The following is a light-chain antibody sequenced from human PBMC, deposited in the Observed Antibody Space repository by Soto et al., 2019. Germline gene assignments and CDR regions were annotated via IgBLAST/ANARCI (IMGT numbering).Light chain of an antibody. CDR3: QKYHSAPFT. Sequence: DIPMTQSPSSLSASVGDRVTITCRASQGISNYLAWYQQKPGKVPKLLIYAASTLQSGVPSRFSGNGSGKDFTLTISSLQPEDVATYYCQKYHSAPFTCGGGTKEEIK. J-gene: IGKJ4*02. CDR2: AAS. CDR1: QGISNY. V-gene: IGKV1-27*01.